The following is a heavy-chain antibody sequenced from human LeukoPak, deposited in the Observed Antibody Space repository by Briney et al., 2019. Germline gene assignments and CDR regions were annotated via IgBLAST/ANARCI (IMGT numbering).Heavy chain of an antibody. V-gene: IGHV1-2*02. J-gene: IGHJ5*02. Sequence: ASVKVSCKASGYXFTGYYIHWVRQAPGQGHEWLGWINLNSGDTYYAQNFQDRDTMTGDTSISTAYLELSSLRSDDTAVFYCARSYFDVLTNYYMWLAPWGQGTLVTVSS. CDR2: INLNSGDT. D-gene: IGHD3-9*01. CDR1: GYXFTGYY. CDR3: ARSYFDVLTNYYMWLAP.